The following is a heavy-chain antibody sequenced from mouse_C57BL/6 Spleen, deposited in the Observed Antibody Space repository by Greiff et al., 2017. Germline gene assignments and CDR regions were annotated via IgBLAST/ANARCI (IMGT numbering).Heavy chain of an antibody. J-gene: IGHJ1*03. CDR2: IDPSDSET. Sequence: QVQLQQPGAELVRPGSSVKLSCKASGYTFTSYWMHWVKQRPIQGLEWIGNIDPSDSETHYNQKFKDKATLTVDKSSSTAYMQLSSLTSEDSAVYYCERPNYYGSSYGYFDVWGTGTTVTVSS. CDR1: GYTFTSYW. V-gene: IGHV1-52*01. D-gene: IGHD1-1*01. CDR3: ERPNYYGSSYGYFDV.